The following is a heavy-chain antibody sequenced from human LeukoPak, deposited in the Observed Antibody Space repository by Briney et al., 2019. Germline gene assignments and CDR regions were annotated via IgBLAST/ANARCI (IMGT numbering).Heavy chain of an antibody. Sequence: PGRSLRLSCAASGFTFSSHAMHWVRQAPGKGLEWVGVISYDGSNKYYGDSAKGRFTITRDNSKNTLYLQMNSLRVEDTAVYHCVKDEYSGSQNYGRLDYWGQGTLVTVSS. J-gene: IGHJ4*02. V-gene: IGHV3-30-3*01. D-gene: IGHD1-26*01. CDR3: VKDEYSGSQNYGRLDY. CDR2: ISYDGSNK. CDR1: GFTFSSHA.